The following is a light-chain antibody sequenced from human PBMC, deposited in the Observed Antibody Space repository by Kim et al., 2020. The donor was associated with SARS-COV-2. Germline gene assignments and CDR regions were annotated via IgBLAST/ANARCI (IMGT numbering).Light chain of an antibody. CDR1: QSVSSY. Sequence: EIVLTQSPATLSLSPGERATLSCRASQSVSSYLAWYQQKPGQAPRLLIYYASNRATGIPARFSGSGSGTDFTLTISSLEPEDFAVYYCQQRSNWPVFGQGTKVDIK. CDR2: YAS. CDR3: QQRSNWPV. J-gene: IGKJ1*01. V-gene: IGKV3-11*01.